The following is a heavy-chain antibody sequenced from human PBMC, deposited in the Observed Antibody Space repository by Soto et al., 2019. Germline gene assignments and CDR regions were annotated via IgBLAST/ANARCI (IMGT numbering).Heavy chain of an antibody. J-gene: IGHJ6*03. V-gene: IGHV3-23*01. CDR2: ISGSGGST. D-gene: IGHD7-27*01. Sequence: VQLLESGGGLVQPGGSLRLSCAASGFTFSSYAMSWVRQAPGKGLEWVSAISGSGGSTYYADSVKGRFTISRDNSKNTLYLRMNSLRAEDTAVYYCAKVSSNDYYYYYMDVWGKGTTVTVSS. CDR1: GFTFSSYA. CDR3: AKVSSNDYYYYYMDV.